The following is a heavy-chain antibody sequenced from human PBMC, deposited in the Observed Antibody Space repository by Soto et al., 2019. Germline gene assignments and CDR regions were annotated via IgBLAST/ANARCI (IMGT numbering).Heavy chain of an antibody. CDR1: GGSISSYY. CDR2: IYYSGST. Sequence: SETLSLTCTVSGGSISSYYWSWIRQPPGKGLEWIGYIYYSGSTNYNPSLKSRVTISVDTSKNQFSLKLRSVTAADTAVYYCGIARHPTGYSGYETNWFDPWGQGTLLTVSS. D-gene: IGHD5-12*01. V-gene: IGHV4-59*01. CDR3: GIARHPTGYSGYETNWFDP. J-gene: IGHJ5*02.